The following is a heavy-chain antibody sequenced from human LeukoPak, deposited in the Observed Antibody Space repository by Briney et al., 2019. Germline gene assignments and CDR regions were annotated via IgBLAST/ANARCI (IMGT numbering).Heavy chain of an antibody. J-gene: IGHJ4*02. CDR3: TTARTRDSYYYDSTGY. D-gene: IGHD3-22*01. Sequence: RPGGSLRLSCAASGFTFSNAWMNWVRQAPGRGLEWVGRIRSKTDGGTTDYAAPVKGRFTIPRDDSKNTLYLQMNSLKTEDTAVYYCTTARTRDSYYYDSTGYWGQGTLVTVSS. CDR2: IRSKTDGGTT. V-gene: IGHV3-15*07. CDR1: GFTFSNAW.